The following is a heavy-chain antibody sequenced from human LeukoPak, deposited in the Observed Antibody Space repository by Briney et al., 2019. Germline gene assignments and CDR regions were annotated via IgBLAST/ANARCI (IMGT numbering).Heavy chain of an antibody. V-gene: IGHV3-21*01. Sequence: GGSLRLSCAASGFTFSSYSMNWVRQAPGKGLEWVSSISGSSTYIYYADSVKGRFTISRDNAKNSLYLQMNSLRAEDTAVYYCARETLRGYCSGGSCTYYGMDVWGQGTTVTVSS. D-gene: IGHD2-15*01. CDR3: ARETLRGYCSGGSCTYYGMDV. J-gene: IGHJ6*02. CDR2: ISGSSTYI. CDR1: GFTFSSYS.